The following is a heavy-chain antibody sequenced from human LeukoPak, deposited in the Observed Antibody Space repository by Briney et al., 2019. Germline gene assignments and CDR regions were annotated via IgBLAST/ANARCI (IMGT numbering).Heavy chain of an antibody. CDR1: GFTFDDYG. CDR3: AREDYDILTGYSGITY. J-gene: IGHJ4*02. V-gene: IGHV3-20*04. CDR2: INWNGGST. D-gene: IGHD3-9*01. Sequence: PGGSLRLSCAASGFTFDDYGMSWVPQAPGKGLEWVSGINWNGGSTGYADSVKGRFTISRDNAKNSLYLQMNSLRAEDTALYYCAREDYDILTGYSGITYWGQGTLVTVSS.